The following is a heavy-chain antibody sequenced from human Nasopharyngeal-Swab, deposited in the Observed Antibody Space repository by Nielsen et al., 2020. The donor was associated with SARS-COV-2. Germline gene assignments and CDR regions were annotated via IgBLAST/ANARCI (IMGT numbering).Heavy chain of an antibody. CDR1: GFTFSSYA. V-gene: IGHV3-30-3*01. Sequence: GESLKISCAASGFTFSSYAMHWVRQAPGKGLEWVAVISYDGSNKYYAGSVKGRFTISRDNSKNTLYLQMNSLRAEDTAVYYCARDGAVAGKNYYYYGMDVWGQGTTVTVSS. J-gene: IGHJ6*02. CDR3: ARDGAVAGKNYYYYGMDV. CDR2: ISYDGSNK. D-gene: IGHD6-19*01.